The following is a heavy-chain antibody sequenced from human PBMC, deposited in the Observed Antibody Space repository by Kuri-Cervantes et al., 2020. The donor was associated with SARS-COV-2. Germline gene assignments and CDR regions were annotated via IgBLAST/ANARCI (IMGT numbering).Heavy chain of an antibody. D-gene: IGHD6-6*01. CDR1: GGSFSGYQ. CDR3: ARGVPGY. CDR2: INDSGAT. J-gene: IGHJ4*02. V-gene: IGHV4-34*01. Sequence: SETLSLTCAVYGGSFSGYQWSWIRQTPGMGLEWIGQINDSGATKYNPSLKSRVIVSMDKSKNQFSLKLSSVIAADTAVYYCARGVPGYWGQGSLVTVSS.